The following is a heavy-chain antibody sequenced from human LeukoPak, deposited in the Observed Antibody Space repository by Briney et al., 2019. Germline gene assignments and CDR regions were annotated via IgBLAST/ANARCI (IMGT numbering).Heavy chain of an antibody. V-gene: IGHV3-23*01. CDR2: ISDSGGTT. J-gene: IGHJ3*02. D-gene: IGHD6-13*01. Sequence: GGSLRLSCAASGFTFRTCAMRWVRQAPGKGLEWVSAISDSGGTTKYADPVKGRFTISRDNSKNTLYLQMNNLRVEDTAVYYCAKGDCSRWYAFEMWGQGTMVTVSS. CDR1: GFTFRTCA. CDR3: AKGDCSRWYAFEM.